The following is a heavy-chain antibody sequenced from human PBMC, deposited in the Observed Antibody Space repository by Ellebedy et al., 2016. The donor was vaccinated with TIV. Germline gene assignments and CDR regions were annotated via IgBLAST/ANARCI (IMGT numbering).Heavy chain of an antibody. Sequence: MPSETLSLTCKVSGGSVYSGRDFWGWIRQPPGKGLECIGTVSYSGDTYYNPSLKSRIAISVDTSKNQFSLRLTSVTAADTAMYYCSRHIHVWGNYRSPIDNWGQGTLVTVSS. V-gene: IGHV4-39*01. CDR3: SRHIHVWGNYRSPIDN. J-gene: IGHJ4*02. CDR2: VSYSGDT. CDR1: GGSVYSGRDF. D-gene: IGHD3-16*02.